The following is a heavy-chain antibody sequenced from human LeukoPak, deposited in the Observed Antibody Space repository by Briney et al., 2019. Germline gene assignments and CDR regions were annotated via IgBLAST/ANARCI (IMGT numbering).Heavy chain of an antibody. J-gene: IGHJ3*02. Sequence: PGGSLRLSCAASGFTFSSYSMNWVRQAPGKGLEWVSSISSSSSYIYYADSVKGRFTISRDNSKNTLYLQMNSLRAEDTAVYYCAKGIEGIPYDAFDIWGQGTMVTVSS. CDR2: ISSSSSYI. V-gene: IGHV3-21*04. D-gene: IGHD5-18*01. CDR1: GFTFSSYS. CDR3: AKGIEGIPYDAFDI.